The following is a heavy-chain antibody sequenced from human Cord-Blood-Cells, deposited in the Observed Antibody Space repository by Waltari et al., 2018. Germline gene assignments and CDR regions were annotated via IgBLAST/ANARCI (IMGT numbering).Heavy chain of an antibody. CDR1: GGSISSSSYY. V-gene: IGHV4-39*01. Sequence: QLQLQESGPGLVKPSETLSLTCTVSGGSISSSSYYWGWTRQPPGKGLEWIGSIYYSGSTYYNPSLKSRVTISVDTSKNQFSLKLSSVTAADTAVYYCARRLQYMYVPYNWFDPWGQGTLVTVSS. CDR2: IYYSGST. CDR3: ARRLQYMYVPYNWFDP. D-gene: IGHD2-8*01. J-gene: IGHJ5*02.